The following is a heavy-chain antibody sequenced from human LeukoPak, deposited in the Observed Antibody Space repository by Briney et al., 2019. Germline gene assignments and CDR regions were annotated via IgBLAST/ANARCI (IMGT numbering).Heavy chain of an antibody. CDR1: GFTLSSYW. CDR2: IKQDGSEK. V-gene: IGHV3-7*01. D-gene: IGHD6-13*01. Sequence: GGSLRLSCAASGFTLSSYWMSWVRQAPGKGLEWVANIKQDGSEKYYVDSVKGRFTISRDNAKNSLYLQMNSLRAEDTAVYYCASTTAGFGYWGQGTLVTVSS. CDR3: ASTTAGFGY. J-gene: IGHJ4*02.